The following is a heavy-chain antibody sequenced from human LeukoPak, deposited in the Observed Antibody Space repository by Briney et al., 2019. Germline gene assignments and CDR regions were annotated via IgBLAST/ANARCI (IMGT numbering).Heavy chain of an antibody. V-gene: IGHV4-39*01. CDR1: GGSISSSSYY. D-gene: IGHD5-12*01. J-gene: IGHJ4*02. CDR3: ARRGGYSGYDLGIDY. CDR2: IYYSGST. Sequence: SETLSLTCTVSGGSISSSSYYWGWIRQPPGKGLEWIGSIYYSGSTYYNPSLKSRVTISVDTSKNQFSLELSSVTAADTAVYYCARRGGYSGYDLGIDYRGQGTLVTVSS.